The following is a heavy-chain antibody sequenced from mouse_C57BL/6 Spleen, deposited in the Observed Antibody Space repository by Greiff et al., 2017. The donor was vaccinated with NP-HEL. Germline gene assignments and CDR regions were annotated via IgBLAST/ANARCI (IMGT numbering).Heavy chain of an antibody. D-gene: IGHD2-4*01. V-gene: IGHV1-22*01. CDR3: ARGGAYDYDVRFAY. CDR1: GYTFTDYN. CDR2: INPNNGGT. J-gene: IGHJ3*01. Sequence: EVQLQQSGPELVKPGASVKMSCKASGYTFTDYNMHWVKQSHGKSLEWIGYINPNNGGTSYNQKFKGKATLTVNKSSSTAYMELRSLTSEDSAVYYCARGGAYDYDVRFAYWGQGTLVTVSA.